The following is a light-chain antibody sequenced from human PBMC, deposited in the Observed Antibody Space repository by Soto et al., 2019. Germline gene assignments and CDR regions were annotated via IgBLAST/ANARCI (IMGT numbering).Light chain of an antibody. CDR1: QSVSSD. Sequence: EIVMTQSPVTLSVSPGERATLSCRASQSVSSDLDWYQQKRGQAPRLLIYGASTRAIGIPVRFSGSGSGTEFTLTISSLQSEDFAVYYCQQYNKWPRTFGQGTKVDIK. CDR2: GAS. CDR3: QQYNKWPRT. V-gene: IGKV3-15*01. J-gene: IGKJ1*01.